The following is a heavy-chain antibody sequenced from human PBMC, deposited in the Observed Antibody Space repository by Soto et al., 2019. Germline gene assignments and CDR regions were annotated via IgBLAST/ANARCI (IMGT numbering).Heavy chain of an antibody. CDR1: GINFDDFA. V-gene: IGHV3-9*01. Sequence: VQLVESGGGLVQPGGSRRLSCVVSGINFDDFAMHWVRQVPGKGLEWVSGINWDSEDIGYADSVKGRFTISRDNAKNSPYLQMNSLKAEDTALYYCAKDTAPGFYDANGHLDSWGQGTPVTVSS. CDR2: INWDSEDI. D-gene: IGHD2-8*01. J-gene: IGHJ4*02. CDR3: AKDTAPGFYDANGHLDS.